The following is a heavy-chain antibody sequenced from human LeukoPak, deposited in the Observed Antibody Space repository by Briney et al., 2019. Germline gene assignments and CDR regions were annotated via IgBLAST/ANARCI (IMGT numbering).Heavy chain of an antibody. J-gene: IGHJ4*02. CDR1: GFTFSGYG. V-gene: IGHV3-33*01. D-gene: IGHD3-10*01. Sequence: PGGSLRLSCVASGFTFSGYGIHWDRQAPGKGLEWVAVIWFDGSKKYYADSVKGRFAISRDNSKNTLYLQMNSLRAEDTAVYYCARENTMVRGVTLYYFDYWGQGTLVTVS. CDR3: ARENTMVRGVTLYYFDY. CDR2: IWFDGSKK.